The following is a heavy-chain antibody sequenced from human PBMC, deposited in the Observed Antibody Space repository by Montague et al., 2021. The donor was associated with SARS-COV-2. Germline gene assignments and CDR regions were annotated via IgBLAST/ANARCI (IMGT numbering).Heavy chain of an antibody. Sequence: SLRLSCAASGFTFSAYWMSWLRQAPGKGLVWVPRIRSDGSATKYADSVKGRFTISRDNAKNTLYLQMNSLRVEDTGVYYCAKSDYFDPWGQGTLVTVSS. CDR1: GFTFSAYW. J-gene: IGHJ5*02. D-gene: IGHD3-16*01. CDR3: AKSDYFDP. V-gene: IGHV3-74*03. CDR2: IRSDGSAT.